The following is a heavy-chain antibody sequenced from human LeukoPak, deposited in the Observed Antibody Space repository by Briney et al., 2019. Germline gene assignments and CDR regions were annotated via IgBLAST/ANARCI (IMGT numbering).Heavy chain of an antibody. D-gene: IGHD5-18*01. V-gene: IGHV3-7*01. Sequence: PGGSLRLSCAASGFTFSNYWMSWVRQAPVKGLEWVANIKQDGTEIYYVDSVKGRFTISRDSAENSLYLQMNSLRGEDTAVYYCARGGHTPFYFDYWGQGTLVTVSS. CDR1: GFTFSNYW. CDR2: IKQDGTEI. J-gene: IGHJ4*02. CDR3: ARGGHTPFYFDY.